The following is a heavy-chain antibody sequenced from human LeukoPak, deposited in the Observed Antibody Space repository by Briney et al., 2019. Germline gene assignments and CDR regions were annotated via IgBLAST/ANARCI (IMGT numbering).Heavy chain of an antibody. J-gene: IGHJ4*02. V-gene: IGHV4-34*01. CDR2: INHSGST. CDR1: GGSFSGYY. D-gene: IGHD5-18*01. Sequence: SETLSLTCAVYGGSFSGYYWSWIRQPPGKGLEWIGEINHSGSTNYNPSLKSRVTISVDTSKNQFSLKLSSVTAADTAVYYCARGPDTAMVTLDYWGQGTLVTVSS. CDR3: ARGPDTAMVTLDY.